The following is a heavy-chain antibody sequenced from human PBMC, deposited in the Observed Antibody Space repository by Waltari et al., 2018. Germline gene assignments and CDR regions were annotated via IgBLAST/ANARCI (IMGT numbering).Heavy chain of an antibody. V-gene: IGHV4-39*01. Sequence: QLQLQESGPGLVKPSETLSLTCTVSGGSIRSSSYYWGWIRQPPGKGLEWIGSIYYSGSTYYNPSLKRRVTISVDTSKNQFSLKLSSVTAADTAVYYCARPYCSSTSCPAAFDYWGQGTLVTVSS. CDR2: IYYSGST. D-gene: IGHD2-2*01. J-gene: IGHJ4*02. CDR3: ARPYCSSTSCPAAFDY. CDR1: GGSIRSSSYY.